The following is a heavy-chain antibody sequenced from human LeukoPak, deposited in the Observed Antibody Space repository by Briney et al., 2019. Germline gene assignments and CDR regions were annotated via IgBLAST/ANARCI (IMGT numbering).Heavy chain of an antibody. Sequence: PGGSLRLSCAASGFTFSSYAMHWVRQAPGKGLEWVAVISYDGGNKYYADSVKGRFTISRDNSKNTLYLQMNSLRAEDTAVYYCAREADSLAYYYMDVWGKGTTVTVSS. CDR2: ISYDGGNK. J-gene: IGHJ6*03. CDR3: AREADSLAYYYMDV. V-gene: IGHV3-30*04. CDR1: GFTFSSYA. D-gene: IGHD5-18*01.